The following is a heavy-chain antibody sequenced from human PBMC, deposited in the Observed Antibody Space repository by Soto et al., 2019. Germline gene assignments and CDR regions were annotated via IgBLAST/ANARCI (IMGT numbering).Heavy chain of an antibody. Sequence: QVQLVESGGGVVQPGTSLRLACAASGFTLSNIGMQWVRQAPGKGLEWVAVISAGGNTKYYADSVKGRFTISRDNSKNTLVLQMNSLRTEETAVYYCAKESGGERYAAYFDLWGQGTLVTVSA. V-gene: IGHV3-30*18. CDR2: ISAGGNTK. J-gene: IGHJ4*02. CDR3: AKESGGERYAAYFDL. D-gene: IGHD2-21*01. CDR1: GFTLSNIG.